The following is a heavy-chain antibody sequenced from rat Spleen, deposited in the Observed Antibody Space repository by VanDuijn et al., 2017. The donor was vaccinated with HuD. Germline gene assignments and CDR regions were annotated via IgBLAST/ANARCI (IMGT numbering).Heavy chain of an antibody. J-gene: IGHJ2*01. CDR1: GFTFSNYD. Sequence: EVQLVESGGDLVQPGRSLKLSCAASGFTFSNYDMAWVRQAPTKGLEWVASISPSGGSTYYRDSVKDRFTFSRDNAESTLYLHMASLRSEDTATYYCARHRPGYNYFDYWGQGVMVTVSS. CDR3: ARHRPGYNYFDY. CDR2: ISPSGGST. D-gene: IGHD1-4*01. V-gene: IGHV5-25*01.